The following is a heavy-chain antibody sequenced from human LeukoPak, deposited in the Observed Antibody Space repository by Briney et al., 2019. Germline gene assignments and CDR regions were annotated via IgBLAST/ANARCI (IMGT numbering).Heavy chain of an antibody. V-gene: IGHV3-74*01. CDR3: ARDGGSGQPSGYDHHYYYYYGMDV. Sequence: PGGSLRLSCAASGFTFSRYWMHWVRQAPGKGLVWVSCIKSDGSSTYYADSVKGRFTISRDNSKNTLYLQMNSLRAEDTAVYYCARDGGSGQPSGYDHHYYYYYGMDVWGQGTTVTVSS. J-gene: IGHJ6*02. CDR1: GFTFSRYW. D-gene: IGHD5-12*01. CDR2: IKSDGSST.